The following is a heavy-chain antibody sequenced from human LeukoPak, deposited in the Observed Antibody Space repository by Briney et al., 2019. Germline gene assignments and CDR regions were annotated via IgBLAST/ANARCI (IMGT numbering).Heavy chain of an antibody. CDR1: GFTFSSYG. V-gene: IGHV3-30*18. D-gene: IGHD3-3*01. CDR3: AKTHQYDFWSGFYYYYGMDV. J-gene: IGHJ6*02. CDR2: ISYDGSNK. Sequence: GGSLRLSCAASGFTFSSYGMHWVRRAPGKGLEWVAVISYDGSNKYYADSVKGRFTISRDNSKNTLYLQMNSLRAEDTAVYYCAKTHQYDFWSGFYYYYGMDVWGQGTTVTVSS.